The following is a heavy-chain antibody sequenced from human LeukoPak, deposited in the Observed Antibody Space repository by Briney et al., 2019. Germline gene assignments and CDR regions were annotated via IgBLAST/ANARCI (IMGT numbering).Heavy chain of an antibody. CDR3: ASISGYDDYYFDY. CDR1: GGSISSYY. D-gene: IGHD5-12*01. V-gene: IGHV4-59*01. Sequence: TSETLSLTCTVSGGSISSYYWSWIRQPPGKGLEWIGYIYYSGSTNYNPSLKSRVTISVDTSKNQFSLKLSSVTAADTAVYYCASISGYDDYYFDYWGQGTLVTVSS. CDR2: IYYSGST. J-gene: IGHJ4*02.